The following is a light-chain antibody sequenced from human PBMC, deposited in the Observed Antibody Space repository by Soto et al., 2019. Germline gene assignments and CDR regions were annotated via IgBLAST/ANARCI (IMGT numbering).Light chain of an antibody. CDR1: QAISSA. CDR2: DAS. CDR3: QQFDSNPLT. V-gene: IGKV1-13*02. Sequence: AIQVTQSPSSLSASVGDRVTITCRASQAISSALVWYQQKPGKPPQLLIYDASTLESGVPSRFSGSRYGTDFTLTFSSLPPEDFATYYCQQFDSNPLTFGGGTKVEIK. J-gene: IGKJ4*01.